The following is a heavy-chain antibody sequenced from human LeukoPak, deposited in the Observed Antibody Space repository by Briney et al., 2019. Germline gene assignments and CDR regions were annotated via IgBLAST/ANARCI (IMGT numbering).Heavy chain of an antibody. J-gene: IGHJ4*02. V-gene: IGHV4-38-2*01. CDR2: IYHSGST. CDR3: ARGPYLWFGELLY. Sequence: MTSETLSLTCAVSGYSISSGYYWGWIRQPPGKGLEWIGSIYHSGSTYYNPSLKSRVTISVDTSKNQFSLKLSSVTAADTAVYYCARGPYLWFGELLYWGQGTLVTVSP. CDR1: GYSISSGYY. D-gene: IGHD3-10*01.